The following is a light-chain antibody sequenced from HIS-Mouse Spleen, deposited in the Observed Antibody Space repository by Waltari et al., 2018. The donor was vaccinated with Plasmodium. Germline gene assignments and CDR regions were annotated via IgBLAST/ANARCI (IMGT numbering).Light chain of an antibody. CDR2: DAS. Sequence: DIQMTQSPSSLSASVGDRVTIPCQASQDISNYLNWYQQKPWKSPKLLIYDASNLETGVPSRFSGSGSGTDFTFTISSLQPEDIATYYCQQYDNLPLTFGGGTKVEIK. J-gene: IGKJ4*01. V-gene: IGKV1-33*01. CDR3: QQYDNLPLT. CDR1: QDISNY.